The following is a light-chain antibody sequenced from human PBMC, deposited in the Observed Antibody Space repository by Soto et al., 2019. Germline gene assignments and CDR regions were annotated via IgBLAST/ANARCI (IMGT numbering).Light chain of an antibody. CDR2: DDN. J-gene: IGLJ1*01. CDR3: GTWDSRLSAFV. CDR1: TSNIGNNY. V-gene: IGLV1-51*01. Sequence: QSVLTQPPSVSAAPGQKVTVSCSGSTSNIGNNYVSWYQQLPGMAPKLLLYDDNKRPSGTPDRFSGSRSGTSATLDITGLRTGDEADYYCGTWDSRLSAFVFGAGTKLTVL.